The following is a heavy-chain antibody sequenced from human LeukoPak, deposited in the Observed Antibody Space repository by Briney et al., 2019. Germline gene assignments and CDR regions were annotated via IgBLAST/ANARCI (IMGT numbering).Heavy chain of an antibody. Sequence: ASVKVSCKASGYTFTGYYMHWVRQAPGQGLEWMGRINPNSGGTNYAQKFQGRVTMTRDTSISTAYMELSRLRSDDTAVNYCARDLGRRDTATMSWGQGTLVTVSS. CDR3: ARDLGRRDTATMS. J-gene: IGHJ4*02. CDR1: GYTFTGYY. CDR2: INPNSGGT. V-gene: IGHV1-2*06. D-gene: IGHD5-18*01.